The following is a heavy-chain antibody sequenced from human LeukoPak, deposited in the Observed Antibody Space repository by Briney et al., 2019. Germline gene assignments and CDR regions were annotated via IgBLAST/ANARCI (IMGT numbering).Heavy chain of an antibody. D-gene: IGHD6-19*01. J-gene: IGHJ4*02. V-gene: IGHV1-18*01. Sequence: GASVKVSCKASGYTFTSYGISWVRQAPGQGLEWMGWISAYNGNTNYAQKLQGRVTMTTDTSTSTAYMELRSLRPDDTAVYYCARVVSAVAPRVFDYWGQGTLVTVSS. CDR1: GYTFTSYG. CDR3: ARVVSAVAPRVFDY. CDR2: ISAYNGNT.